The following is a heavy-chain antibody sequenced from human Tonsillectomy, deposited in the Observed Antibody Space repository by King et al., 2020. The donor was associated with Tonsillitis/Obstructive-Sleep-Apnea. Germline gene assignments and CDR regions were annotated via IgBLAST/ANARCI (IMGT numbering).Heavy chain of an antibody. D-gene: IGHD1/OR15-1a*01. J-gene: IGHJ4*02. CDR2: INHSGST. V-gene: IGHV4-34*01. CDR3: ARGRTGNNGRLFDS. CDR1: GGSFSGYY. Sequence: VQLQQWGAGLLKPSETLSLTCAVYGGSFSGYYWNWIRQPPGKGLEWIGEINHSGSTNHNPSLKSRVPISVDTSKNQFSLKLSSVTAADTATYYCARGRTGNNGRLFDSWGQGTLVTVSS.